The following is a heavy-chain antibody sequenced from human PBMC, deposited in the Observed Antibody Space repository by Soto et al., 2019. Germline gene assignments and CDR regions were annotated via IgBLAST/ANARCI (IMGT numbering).Heavy chain of an antibody. Sequence: GGSLRLSCAASGFTFSDYYMSWIRQAPGKGLEWVSYISSSSSYTNYADSVKGRFTIPRDNAKNSLYLQMNSLRAEDTAVYYCASLRKRDGYNYFSWGQGTLVTVSS. CDR2: ISSSSSYT. D-gene: IGHD5-12*01. J-gene: IGHJ4*02. CDR3: ASLRKRDGYNYFS. CDR1: GFTFSDYY. V-gene: IGHV3-11*06.